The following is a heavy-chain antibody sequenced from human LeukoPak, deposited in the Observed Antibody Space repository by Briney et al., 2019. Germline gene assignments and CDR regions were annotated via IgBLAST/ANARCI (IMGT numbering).Heavy chain of an antibody. CDR2: IIPILGIA. Sequence: ASVKVSCKASGGTFSSYAISWVRQAPGQGLEWMGRIIPILGIANYAQKFQGRVTITADKSTSTAYMELSGLRSEDTAVYYCARDTQDIVVVPADYWGQGTLVTVSS. D-gene: IGHD2-2*01. J-gene: IGHJ4*02. CDR3: ARDTQDIVVVPADY. V-gene: IGHV1-69*04. CDR1: GGTFSSYA.